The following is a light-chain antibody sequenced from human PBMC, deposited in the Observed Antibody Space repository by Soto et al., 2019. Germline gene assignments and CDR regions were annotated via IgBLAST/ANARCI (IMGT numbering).Light chain of an antibody. CDR2: WAS. CDR1: PSILSSSKNKNY. CDR3: QQYYSSPFT. J-gene: IGKJ3*01. Sequence: DIVMTQSPDSLAVSLGERATINCKSSPSILSSSKNKNYLAWYQQKPGQPPRLLIYWASTRESGVPDRFSGSGSGTDITLTISSLQAEDVAVYYCQQYYSSPFTFGPGTKVDIK. V-gene: IGKV4-1*01.